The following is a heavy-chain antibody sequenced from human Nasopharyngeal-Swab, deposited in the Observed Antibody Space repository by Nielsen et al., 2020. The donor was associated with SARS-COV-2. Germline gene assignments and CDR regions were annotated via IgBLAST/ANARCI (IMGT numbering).Heavy chain of an antibody. CDR3: ARIWFGVGYYYYYYMDV. D-gene: IGHD3-10*01. CDR1: GGSISSSSYY. CDR2: IYYSGST. V-gene: IGHV4-39*01. Sequence: SETLSLTCTVSGGSISSSSYYWGWIRQPPGKGLEWIGSIYYSGSTYYNPSLKSRVTISVDTSKNQFSLKLSSVTAADTAVYYCARIWFGVGYYYYYYMDVWGKGTTVTVSS. J-gene: IGHJ6*03.